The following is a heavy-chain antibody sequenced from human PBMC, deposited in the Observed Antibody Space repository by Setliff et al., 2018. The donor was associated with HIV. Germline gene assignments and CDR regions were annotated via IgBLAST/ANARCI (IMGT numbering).Heavy chain of an antibody. CDR2: INPSGGST. J-gene: IGHJ3*02. V-gene: IGHV1-46*01. Sequence: ASVNVSCKASGYTFTSYYIHWVRQAPGQGLEWMGIINPSGGSTTYAQKFQGRVTMTRDTSTDTVYMKLSSLRSEDTAMYYCALITTTFDIWGQGTMVTVSS. D-gene: IGHD2-8*01. CDR1: GYTFTSYY. CDR3: ALITTTFDI.